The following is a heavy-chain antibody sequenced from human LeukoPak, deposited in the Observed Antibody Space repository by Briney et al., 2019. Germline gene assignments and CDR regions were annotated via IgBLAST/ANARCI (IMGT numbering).Heavy chain of an antibody. Sequence: SETLSLTCTVSGGSVSSGSYYWSWIRQPPGKGLERIGYIYYSGSTNYNPSLKSRVTISVDTSKNQFSLKLSSVTAADTAVYYCARDLSSSSYDAFDIWGQGTMVTVSS. CDR3: ARDLSSSSYDAFDI. D-gene: IGHD6-6*01. J-gene: IGHJ3*02. CDR2: IYYSGST. V-gene: IGHV4-61*01. CDR1: GGSVSSGSYY.